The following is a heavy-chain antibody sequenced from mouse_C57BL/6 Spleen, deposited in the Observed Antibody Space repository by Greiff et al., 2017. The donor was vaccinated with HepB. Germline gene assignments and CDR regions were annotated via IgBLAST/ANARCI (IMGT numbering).Heavy chain of an antibody. CDR2: IDPETGGT. V-gene: IGHV1-15*01. CDR1: GYTFTDYE. J-gene: IGHJ2*01. CDR3: TRDTTVHFDY. Sequence: VQLVESGAELVRPGASVTLSCKASGYTFTDYEMHWVKQTPVHGLEWIGAIDPETGGTAYNQKFKGKAILTADKSSSTAYMELRSLTSEDSAVYYCTRDTTVHFDYWGQGTTLTVSS. D-gene: IGHD1-1*01.